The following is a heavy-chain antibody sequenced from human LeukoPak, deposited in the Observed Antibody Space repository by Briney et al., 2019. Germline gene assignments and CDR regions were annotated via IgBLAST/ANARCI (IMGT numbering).Heavy chain of an antibody. CDR3: ARGRTGYHLLPTKKDYSYYYMDV. CDR2: INHSGST. V-gene: IGHV4-34*01. CDR1: GGSFRGYY. D-gene: IGHD2-2*01. J-gene: IGHJ6*03. Sequence: SETLSLTCVVYGGSFRGYYWSWIRQPPGKGLEWIGEINHSGSTNYNPSLKSRVTISVDTSKNQFSLKLSSVTAADTAVYYCARGRTGYHLLPTKKDYSYYYMDVWDKGTTVTVSS.